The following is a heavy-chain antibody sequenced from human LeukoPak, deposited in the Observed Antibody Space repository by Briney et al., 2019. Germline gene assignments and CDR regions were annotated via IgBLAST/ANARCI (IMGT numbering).Heavy chain of an antibody. Sequence: SETLSLTCTVSGGSLSSYYWSWIPQPAGKGLEGIGRIYTSRSTNYNPSLKSRVTMSVDTSKNQFSLKLSSVTAADKAVYYCARCYYDVWFDRWGQGILVTVSS. D-gene: IGHD3-22*01. CDR1: GGSLSSYY. CDR3: ARCYYDVWFDR. CDR2: IYTSRST. V-gene: IGHV4-4*07. J-gene: IGHJ5*02.